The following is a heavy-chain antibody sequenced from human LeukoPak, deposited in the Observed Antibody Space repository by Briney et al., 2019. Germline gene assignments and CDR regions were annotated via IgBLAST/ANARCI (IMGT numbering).Heavy chain of an antibody. D-gene: IGHD2-2*02. CDR3: AGVVVGPASRPVYYYYMDV. V-gene: IGHV1-69*05. Sequence: ASVKVSCKASGCTFSSYAISWVRQAPGQGLEWMGGISPIFGKANYAQKLQGRVTITTDTSTSTAYMELSSLRSEDTAVYYCAGVVVGPASRPVYYYYMDVWGKGTTVTVSS. J-gene: IGHJ6*03. CDR2: ISPIFGKA. CDR1: GCTFSSYA.